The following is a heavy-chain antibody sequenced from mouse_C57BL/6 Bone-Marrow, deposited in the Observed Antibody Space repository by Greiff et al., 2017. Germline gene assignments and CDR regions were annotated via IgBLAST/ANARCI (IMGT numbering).Heavy chain of an antibody. CDR2: IYIGNGYT. CDR1: GYTFTSYG. CDR3: AVTTVVANYAMDY. Sequence: EVKLMESGAELVRPGSSVKMSCKTSGYTFTSYGINWVKQRPGQGLEWIGYIYIGNGYTEYNEKFKGKATLTSDTSYSTAYMQLSSLTSEDSAIYFCAVTTVVANYAMDYWGQGTSVTVSS. J-gene: IGHJ4*01. V-gene: IGHV1-58*01. D-gene: IGHD1-1*01.